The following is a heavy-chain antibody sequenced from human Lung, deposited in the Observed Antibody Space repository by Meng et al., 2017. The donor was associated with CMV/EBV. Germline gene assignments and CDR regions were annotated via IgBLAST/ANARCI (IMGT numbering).Heavy chain of an antibody. Sequence: SSKASGYTFIAYYIHWVRQAPGQGLEWLGWINPGTGGTDCAQKFQGRVTMTRDTSISTVYLELTTLTSDDTAVYFCARAPYESNFDPWGQGTLVTVSS. D-gene: IGHD3-22*01. CDR3: ARAPYESNFDP. CDR2: INPGTGGT. J-gene: IGHJ5*02. V-gene: IGHV1-2*02. CDR1: GYTFIAYY.